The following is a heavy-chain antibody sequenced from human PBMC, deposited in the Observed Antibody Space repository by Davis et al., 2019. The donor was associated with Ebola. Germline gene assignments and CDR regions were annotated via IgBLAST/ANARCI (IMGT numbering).Heavy chain of an antibody. D-gene: IGHD1-1*01. CDR2: IKQDGSEK. J-gene: IGHJ3*02. CDR3: APLDAGISFDI. Sequence: AASVKVSCKASGGTFSSYAISWVRQAPGKGLEWVANIKQDGSEKYYVDSVKGRFTISRDNAKNSLYLQMTSLRAEDTALYYCAPLDAGISFDIWGQGTMVTVSP. V-gene: IGHV3-7*01. CDR1: GGTFSSYA.